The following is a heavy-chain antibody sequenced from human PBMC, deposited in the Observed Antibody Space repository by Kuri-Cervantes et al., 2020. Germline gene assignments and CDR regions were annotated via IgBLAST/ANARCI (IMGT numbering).Heavy chain of an antibody. Sequence: ETLSLTCAASGFTFSSYSMNWVRQAPGKGLEWVSSISSSSSYIYYADSVKGRFTISRDNAKNSLYLQMNSLRAEDTAVYYCAGSGVVVVPAAPRYWYFDLWGRGTLVTVSS. CDR1: GFTFSSYS. CDR3: AGSGVVVVPAAPRYWYFDL. J-gene: IGHJ2*01. CDR2: ISSSSSYI. V-gene: IGHV3-21*01. D-gene: IGHD2-2*01.